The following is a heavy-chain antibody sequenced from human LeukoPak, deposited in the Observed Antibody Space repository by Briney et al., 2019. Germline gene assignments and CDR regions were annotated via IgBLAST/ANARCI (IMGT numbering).Heavy chain of an antibody. CDR1: GFTFSSYG. J-gene: IGHJ3*02. CDR2: IRYDGSNK. Sequence: HPGGSLRLSCAASGFTFSSYGMHWVRQAPGKGLEWVAFIRYDGSNKYYADSVKGRFTISRDNSKNTLYLQMNSLRAEDTAVYYCAKLRYNWNCDAFDIWGQGTMVTVSS. CDR3: AKLRYNWNCDAFDI. V-gene: IGHV3-30*02. D-gene: IGHD1-7*01.